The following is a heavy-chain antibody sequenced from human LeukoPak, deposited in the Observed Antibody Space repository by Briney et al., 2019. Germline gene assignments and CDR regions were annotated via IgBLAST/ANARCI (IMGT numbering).Heavy chain of an antibody. J-gene: IGHJ4*02. CDR3: ARATDVVSFDY. V-gene: IGHV5-10-1*01. Sequence: PGESLRISCKGSGYSFTSNWISWVRQVPGKGLEWMGRVDPRDSYNDYSPSFQGHVTISADKSISTAYLQWSSLKASDTAMYYCARATDVVSFDYWGQGTLVTVSS. CDR1: GYSFTSNW. CDR2: VDPRDSYN. D-gene: IGHD5-18*01.